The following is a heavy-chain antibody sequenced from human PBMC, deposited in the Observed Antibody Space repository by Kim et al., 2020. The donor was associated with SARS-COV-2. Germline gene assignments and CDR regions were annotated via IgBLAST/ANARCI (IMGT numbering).Heavy chain of an antibody. V-gene: IGHV3-64*01. Sequence: GGSLRLSCAASGFTFSSYAMHWVRQAPGKGLEYVSAISSNGGSTYYANSVKGRFTISRDNSKNTLYLQMGSLRAEDMAVYYCARGIVGATRGPLDGWFDPWGQGTLVTVSS. CDR3: ARGIVGATRGPLDGWFDP. D-gene: IGHD1-26*01. CDR1: GFTFSSYA. J-gene: IGHJ5*02. CDR2: ISSNGGST.